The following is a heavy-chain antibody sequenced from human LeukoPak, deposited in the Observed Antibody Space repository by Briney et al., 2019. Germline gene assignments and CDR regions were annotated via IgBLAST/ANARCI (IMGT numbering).Heavy chain of an antibody. CDR3: AKDTVKVTTIRRVPHYMDV. Sequence: GGSLRLSCAASGFTFSTYGMHWVRQAPGKGLEWVAFIRSDGINKYYADSVKGRFTISRDNSKNTLYLQVNSLRAEDTAVYYCAKDTVKVTTIRRVPHYMDVWGKGTTVTISS. CDR2: IRSDGINK. V-gene: IGHV3-30*02. CDR1: GFTFSTYG. J-gene: IGHJ6*03. D-gene: IGHD4-17*01.